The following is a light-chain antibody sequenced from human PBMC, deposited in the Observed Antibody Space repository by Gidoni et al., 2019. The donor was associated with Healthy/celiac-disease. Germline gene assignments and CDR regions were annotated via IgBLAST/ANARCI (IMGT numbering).Light chain of an antibody. CDR1: QSVSSY. J-gene: IGKJ4*01. V-gene: IGKV3-11*01. Sequence: EIVLTQSPATLSLSPGERATLSCRASQSVSSYLAWYQQKPRQAPRLLIYDASNRATGIPARFSGSGSGTDFTLTISSLEPEDFAVYYCQQRSNLLTFGGGTKVEIK. CDR2: DAS. CDR3: QQRSNLLT.